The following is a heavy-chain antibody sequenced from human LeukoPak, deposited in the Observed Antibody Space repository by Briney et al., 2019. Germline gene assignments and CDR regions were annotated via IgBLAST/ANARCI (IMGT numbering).Heavy chain of an antibody. V-gene: IGHV4-59*01. CDR3: ARDPTYYYDSSGTYYYYGMDV. Sequence: SETLSLTCTVSGGSISSYYWSWIRQPPGKGLEWIGYIYYSGSTNYNPSLKSRVTISVDTSKNQFSLKLSSVTAADTAVYYCARDPTYYYDSSGTYYYYGMDVWGQGTTVTVFS. CDR1: GGSISSYY. D-gene: IGHD3-22*01. CDR2: IYYSGST. J-gene: IGHJ6*02.